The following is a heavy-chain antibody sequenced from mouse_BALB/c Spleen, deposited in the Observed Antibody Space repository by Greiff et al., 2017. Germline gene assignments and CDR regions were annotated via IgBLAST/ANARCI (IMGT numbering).Heavy chain of an antibody. V-gene: IGHV5-9-4*01. CDR3: ARDRDSSGYYAMDY. CDR1: GFTFSRYA. Sequence: EVQGVESGGGLVKPGGSLKLSCAASGFTFSRYAMSWVRQSPEKRLEWVAEISSGGSYTYYPDTVTGRFTISRDNAKNTLYLEMSSLRSEDTAMYYCARDRDSSGYYAMDYWGQGTSVTVSS. CDR2: ISSGGSYT. D-gene: IGHD3-2*01. J-gene: IGHJ4*01.